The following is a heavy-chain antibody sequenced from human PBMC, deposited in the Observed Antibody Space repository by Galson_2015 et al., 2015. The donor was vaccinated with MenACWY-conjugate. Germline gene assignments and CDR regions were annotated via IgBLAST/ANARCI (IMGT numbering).Heavy chain of an antibody. CDR1: GGSVNTGDSY. V-gene: IGHV4-61*09. Sequence: TLSLTCTVSGGSVNTGDSYWCWIRQPAGKELEWIGQIYPSGNTNYNPSLRSRVTISLDTSKNQFSLILNSVTAADTAVYYCAREGSLWGQGTLVTVSS. CDR2: IYPSGNT. D-gene: IGHD2-15*01. CDR3: AREGSL. J-gene: IGHJ4*02.